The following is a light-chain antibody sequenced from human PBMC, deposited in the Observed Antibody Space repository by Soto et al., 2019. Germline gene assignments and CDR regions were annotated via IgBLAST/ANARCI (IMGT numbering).Light chain of an antibody. CDR3: SSYTSSSTYV. J-gene: IGLJ1*01. CDR2: EVS. V-gene: IGLV2-18*02. Sequence: SALTQPPPPSGSPGQSVPTSCPGNSSVVGSYNRVSWYQQPPGTAPKVMIYEVSNRPSGVPDRFSGSKSGNTASLTISGLQAEDEADYYWSSYTSSSTYVFGTGTKVTVL. CDR1: SSVVGSYNR.